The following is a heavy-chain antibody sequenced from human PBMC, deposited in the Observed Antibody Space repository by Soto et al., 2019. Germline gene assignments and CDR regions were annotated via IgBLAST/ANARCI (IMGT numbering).Heavy chain of an antibody. J-gene: IGHJ5*02. CDR2: IHYRGIT. CDR1: GASISPYF. Sequence: PSETLSLTCTVSGASISPYFWNWIRQPPGKGLEWIGYIHYRGITNYNPSLKSRVTISVDTYKNQFSLELDSVTAADTAVYYCAGVKPGIFGMVNNSPANWFDPWGQGTLVTVSS. D-gene: IGHD3-3*01. V-gene: IGHV4-59*01. CDR3: AGVKPGIFGMVNNSPANWFDP.